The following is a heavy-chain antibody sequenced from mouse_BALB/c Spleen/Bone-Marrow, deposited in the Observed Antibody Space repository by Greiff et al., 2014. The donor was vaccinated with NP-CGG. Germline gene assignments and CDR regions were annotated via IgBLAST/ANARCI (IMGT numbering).Heavy chain of an antibody. CDR3: ARGTGPDY. D-gene: IGHD4-1*01. Sequence: QVQLQQSGAELARPGASVKLSCKASGYTFTSYWMQWVKQRPGQGLEWTGAIYPGDGDTRYTQKFKGKATLTADKSSSTAYMQLSSLASEDSAVYYCARGTGPDYWGQGTTLTVSS. J-gene: IGHJ2*01. V-gene: IGHV1-87*01. CDR1: GYTFTSYW. CDR2: IYPGDGDT.